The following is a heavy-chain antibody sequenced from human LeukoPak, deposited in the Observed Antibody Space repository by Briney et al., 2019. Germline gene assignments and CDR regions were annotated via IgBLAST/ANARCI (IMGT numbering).Heavy chain of an antibody. J-gene: IGHJ3*02. CDR3: ARSRSRGYDSSGYDAFDI. CDR1: GFTFSSYS. D-gene: IGHD3-22*01. CDR2: ISSSSSYI. V-gene: IGHV3-21*01. Sequence: GGSLRLSCAASGFTFSSYSMNWVRRAPGKGLEWVSSISSSSSYIYYADSVKGRFTISRDNAKNSLYLQMNSLRAEDTAVYYCARSRSRGYDSSGYDAFDIWGQGTMVTVSS.